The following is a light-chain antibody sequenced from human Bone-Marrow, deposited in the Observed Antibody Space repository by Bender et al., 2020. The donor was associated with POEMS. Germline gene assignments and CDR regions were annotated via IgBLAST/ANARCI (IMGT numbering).Light chain of an antibody. V-gene: IGLV3-19*01. Sequence: SSELTQDPAVSVALGQTVRITCQGDSLRTYSASWYQQKPGQAPVLVIYGKNNRPSGVSDRFSGSKSGTSASLAITGLQAEDEAEYHCQSYDSRLSGWVFGGGTKLTVL. CDR1: SLRTYS. CDR2: GKN. CDR3: QSYDSRLSGWV. J-gene: IGLJ3*02.